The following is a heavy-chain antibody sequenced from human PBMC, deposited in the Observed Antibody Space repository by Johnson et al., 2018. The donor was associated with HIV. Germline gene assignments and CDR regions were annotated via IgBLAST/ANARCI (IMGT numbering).Heavy chain of an antibody. CDR3: ARERYCSVTICSARAFDI. Sequence: VQLVESGGGLVQPGGSLRLSCAASGFTFSSYWMHWVRQAPGKGLVWVSRSNSDGSSTSYADSVKGRFTISRDNAKNTLYLQMNSLGAEDTAVYYCARERYCSVTICSARAFDIWGQGTMVTVSS. V-gene: IGHV3-74*01. CDR1: GFTFSSYW. J-gene: IGHJ3*02. CDR2: SNSDGSST. D-gene: IGHD2-2*01.